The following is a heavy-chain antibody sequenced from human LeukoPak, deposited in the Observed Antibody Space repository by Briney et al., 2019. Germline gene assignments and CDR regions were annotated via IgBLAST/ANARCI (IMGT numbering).Heavy chain of an antibody. Sequence: GGSLRLSCAASGFTSSIYWMTWVRQAPGKGLEWVANIKHDESEKNYLDSVKGRFTISRDNAQNSLYLQMNGLRVEDTAVYYCTRRLDDWGQGTLVTVSS. V-gene: IGHV3-7*01. J-gene: IGHJ4*02. CDR2: IKHDESEK. D-gene: IGHD3-16*01. CDR3: TRRLDD. CDR1: GFTSSIYW.